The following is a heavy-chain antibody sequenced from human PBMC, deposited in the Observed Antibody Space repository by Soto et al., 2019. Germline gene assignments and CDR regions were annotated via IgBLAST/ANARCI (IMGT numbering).Heavy chain of an antibody. CDR2: ISYDGSNK. CDR3: ARYSGSLRGYYYYGMDV. Sequence: GSLRLSCAASGFTFSSYGMHWVRQAPGKGLEWVAVISYDGSNKYYADSVKGRFTISRDNSKNTLYLQMNSLRAEDTAVYYCARYSGSLRGYYYYGMDVWGQGTTVTVSS. V-gene: IGHV3-30*03. J-gene: IGHJ6*02. D-gene: IGHD1-26*01. CDR1: GFTFSSYG.